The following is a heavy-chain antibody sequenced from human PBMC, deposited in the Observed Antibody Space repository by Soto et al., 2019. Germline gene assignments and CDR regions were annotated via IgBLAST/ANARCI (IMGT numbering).Heavy chain of an antibody. Sequence: ASETLSLTCTVSSAPVSSTTYTWGWTRQPPGKGLEWVASVYYGGRSYYNPTLNSRVTISVDTSKNQFSLKMTSVTAADTAVYYCARHPSDFWFDPWGQGTLVTVSS. CDR1: SAPVSSTTYT. V-gene: IGHV4-39*01. J-gene: IGHJ5*02. CDR2: VYYGGRS. CDR3: ARHPSDFWFDP.